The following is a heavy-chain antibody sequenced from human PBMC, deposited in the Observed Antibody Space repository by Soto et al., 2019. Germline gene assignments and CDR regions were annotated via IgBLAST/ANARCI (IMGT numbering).Heavy chain of an antibody. V-gene: IGHV3-73*02. CDR1: GFTFSGSA. J-gene: IGHJ6*02. D-gene: IGHD2-2*01. CDR3: TRQVVVVPAAMVYYYYGMDV. CDR2: IRSKANSYAT. Sequence: EVQLVESGGGLVQPGGSLKLSCAASGFTFSGSAMHWVRQASGKGLEWVGRIRSKANSYATAYAAPVKGRFTISRDDSKNTAYLQMNSLKAEDTAVYYCTRQVVVVPAAMVYYYYGMDVWGQGTTVTVSS.